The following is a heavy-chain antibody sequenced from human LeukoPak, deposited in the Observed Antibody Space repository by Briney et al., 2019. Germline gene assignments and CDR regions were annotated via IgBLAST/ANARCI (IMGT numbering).Heavy chain of an antibody. CDR2: ISWNSGSI. D-gene: IGHD1-26*01. Sequence: GGSLRLSCAASGFTFDDYAVHWVRQAPGKGLEWVSGISWNSGSIGYADSVMGRFTISRDNAKNSLYLQMNSLRAEDMALYYCAKDSGGSYYYFDYWGQGTLVTVSS. CDR3: AKDSGGSYYYFDY. J-gene: IGHJ4*02. V-gene: IGHV3-9*03. CDR1: GFTFDDYA.